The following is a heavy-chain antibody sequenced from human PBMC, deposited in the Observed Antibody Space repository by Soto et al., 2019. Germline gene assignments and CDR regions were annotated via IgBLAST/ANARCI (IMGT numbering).Heavy chain of an antibody. CDR3: ARTYDSSGPNDY. D-gene: IGHD3-22*01. Sequence: QVQLVESGGGVVQPGRSLRLSCAASGFTFSIYAMHWVRQAPGKGLEWVAVISYDGSNKYYADSVKGRFTISRDNARTTLYLQMNSLRAEDTAVYYCARTYDSSGPNDYWGQGTLVTVSS. V-gene: IGHV3-30-3*01. CDR1: GFTFSIYA. CDR2: ISYDGSNK. J-gene: IGHJ4*02.